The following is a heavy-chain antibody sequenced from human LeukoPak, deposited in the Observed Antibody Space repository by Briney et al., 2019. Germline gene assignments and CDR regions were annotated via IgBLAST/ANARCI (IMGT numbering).Heavy chain of an antibody. D-gene: IGHD3-3*01. Sequence: PSETLSLTCTVSGGSISSYYWSWIRQPPGKGLEWIGEINHSGSTNYNPSLKSRVTISVDTSKNQFSLKLSSVTAADTAVYYCARDYDHFDYWGQGTLVTVSS. CDR3: ARDYDHFDY. J-gene: IGHJ4*02. V-gene: IGHV4-34*01. CDR1: GGSISSYY. CDR2: INHSGST.